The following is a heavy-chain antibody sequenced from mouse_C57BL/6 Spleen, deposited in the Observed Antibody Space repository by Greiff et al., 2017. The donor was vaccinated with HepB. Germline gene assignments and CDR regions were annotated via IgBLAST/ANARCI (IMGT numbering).Heavy chain of an antibody. V-gene: IGHV1-15*01. Sequence: VQLQQSGAELVRPGASVTLSCKASGYTFTDYEMHWVKQTPVHGLEWIGAIDPETGGTAYNQKFKGKAILTADKSSSTSYMELRSLTSEDSAVYYFTSPQLGQGFAYWGQGTLVTVSA. J-gene: IGHJ3*01. CDR3: TSPQLGQGFAY. CDR2: IDPETGGT. D-gene: IGHD4-1*02. CDR1: GYTFTDYE.